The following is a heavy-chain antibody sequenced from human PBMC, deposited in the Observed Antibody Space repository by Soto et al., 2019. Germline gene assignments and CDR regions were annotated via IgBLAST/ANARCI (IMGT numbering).Heavy chain of an antibody. J-gene: IGHJ4*01. V-gene: IGHV2-5*02. CDR3: AHILAVSTSGDFDY. D-gene: IGHD1-1*01. CDR2: IYWDDDK. CDR1: GFSLSTSGVG. Sequence: QITLKESGPTLVKPTQTLKLTCTFSGFSLSTSGVGVVWLRQPPGKALEWLALIYWDDDKRYSPSLESRLTITRDTSKNQVVLALTNVDPVDTATYFCAHILAVSTSGDFDYWGHGTLVAVSS.